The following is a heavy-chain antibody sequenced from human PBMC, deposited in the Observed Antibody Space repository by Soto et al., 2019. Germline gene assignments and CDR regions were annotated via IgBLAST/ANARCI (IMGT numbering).Heavy chain of an antibody. CDR1: GYSFTSYW. Sequence: PGESLKISRKGSGYSFTSYWIGWVRQMPGKGLEWMGIIYPGDSDTRYSPSFQGQVTISADKSISTAYLQWSSLKASDTAMYYCARRITMVRGVINWFDPWGQGTLVTVSS. CDR2: IYPGDSDT. V-gene: IGHV5-51*01. J-gene: IGHJ5*02. CDR3: ARRITMVRGVINWFDP. D-gene: IGHD3-10*01.